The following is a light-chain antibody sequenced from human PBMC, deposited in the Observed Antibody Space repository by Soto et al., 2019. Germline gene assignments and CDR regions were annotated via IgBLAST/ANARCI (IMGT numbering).Light chain of an antibody. V-gene: IGKV1-39*01. CDR1: QSISWY. J-gene: IGKJ1*01. CDR2: TAS. CDR3: QQSFSTLWT. Sequence: DIELTQAASALSTSVGDRVTITCRASQSISWYLNWYQQKPGKAPKLLIYTASSLQSGVPSRFSGSGSGTDFTLTITSLQPEDFATYYCQQSFSTLWTFGQGTKV.